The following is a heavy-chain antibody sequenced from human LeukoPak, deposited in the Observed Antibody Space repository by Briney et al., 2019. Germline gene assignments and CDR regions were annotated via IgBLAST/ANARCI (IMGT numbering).Heavy chain of an antibody. CDR1: GGSISSYY. D-gene: IGHD6-13*01. V-gene: IGHV4-59*12. J-gene: IGHJ5*02. Sequence: SETLSLTCTVSGGSISSYYWSWIRQPPGKGLEWIGYIYYSGSTNYNPSLKSRVTISVDTSKNQFSLKLSSVTAADTAVYYCGRGQLYSSSGPGRNCFAPGGREPLATVSS. CDR3: GRGQLYSSSGPGRNCFAP. CDR2: IYYSGST.